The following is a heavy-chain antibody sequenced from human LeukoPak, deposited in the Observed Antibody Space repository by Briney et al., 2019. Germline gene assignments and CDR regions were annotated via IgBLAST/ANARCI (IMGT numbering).Heavy chain of an antibody. D-gene: IGHD2-8*02. CDR2: ISWDGGST. CDR3: AKDGWGTDYYYYMDV. CDR1: GFTFDDYA. V-gene: IGHV3-43D*03. Sequence: GGSLRLSCAASGFTFDDYAMHWVRQAPGKGLEWVSLISWDGGSTYYADSVKGRFTISRDNSKNSLYLQMNSLRAEDTALYYCAKDGWGTDYYYYMDVWGKGTTVTVSS. J-gene: IGHJ6*03.